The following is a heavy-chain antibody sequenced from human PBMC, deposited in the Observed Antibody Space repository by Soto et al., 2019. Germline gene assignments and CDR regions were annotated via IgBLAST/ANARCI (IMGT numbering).Heavy chain of an antibody. V-gene: IGHV3-21*01. CDR1: GFTFSSYS. J-gene: IGHJ6*02. Sequence: GGSLRLSCAASGFTFSSYSMNWVRQAPGKGLEWVSSISSSSYIYYADSVKGRFTISRDNAKNSLYLQMNSLRAEDTAAYYCARPRYSSSWYSSRYYYYYGMDVWGQGTTVTVSS. CDR3: ARPRYSSSWYSSRYYYYYGMDV. D-gene: IGHD6-13*01. CDR2: ISSSSYI.